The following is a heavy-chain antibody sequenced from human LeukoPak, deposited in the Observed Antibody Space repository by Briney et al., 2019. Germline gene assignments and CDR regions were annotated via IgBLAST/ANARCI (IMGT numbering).Heavy chain of an antibody. CDR3: AKARGYSYDNDY. J-gene: IGHJ4*02. Sequence: GGSLRLSCAASGFTFSSYAMGWVRQAPGKGLEWVSAISGSGGSTYYADSVKGRFTISRDNSKNTLYLQMNSLGAEDTAVYYCAKARGYSYDNDYWGQGTLVTVSS. CDR1: GFTFSSYA. CDR2: ISGSGGST. V-gene: IGHV3-23*01. D-gene: IGHD5-18*01.